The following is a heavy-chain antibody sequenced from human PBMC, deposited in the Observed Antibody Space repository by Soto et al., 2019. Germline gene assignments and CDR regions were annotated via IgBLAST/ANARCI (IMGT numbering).Heavy chain of an antibody. CDR3: AKAGIAVALTRALNHYSYYYYGMDV. CDR1: GFTFSSYA. Sequence: PGGSLRLSCAASGFTFSSYAMSWVRQAPGKGLEWVSAISGSGGSTYYADSVKGRFTISRDNSKNTLYLQMNSLRAEDTAVYYCAKAGIAVALTRALNHYSYYYYGMDVWGQGTTVTVSS. J-gene: IGHJ6*02. CDR2: ISGSGGST. V-gene: IGHV3-23*01. D-gene: IGHD6-19*01.